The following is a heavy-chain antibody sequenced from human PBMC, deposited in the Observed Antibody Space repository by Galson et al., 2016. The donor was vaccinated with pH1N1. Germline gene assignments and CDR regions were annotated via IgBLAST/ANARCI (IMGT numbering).Heavy chain of an antibody. J-gene: IGHJ3*02. CDR2: ISGNGGNP. V-gene: IGHV3-23*01. CDR1: GFTFSSYA. CDR3: SKGGSLSLPPDAFDI. Sequence: SLRLSCAASGFTFSSYAINWVRQAPGKGLEWVSVISGNGGNPYYADPVKGRFTISRDNSKNTLYFQMNGLRAEDTAIYYCSKGGSLSLPPDAFDIWGQGTMVTVSS.